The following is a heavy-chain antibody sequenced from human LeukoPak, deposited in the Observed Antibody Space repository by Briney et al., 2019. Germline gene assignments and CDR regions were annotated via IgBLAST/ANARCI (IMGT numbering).Heavy chain of an antibody. D-gene: IGHD1-26*01. CDR1: GYTFTSYY. V-gene: IGHV1-46*01. CDR2: INPSGGST. Sequence: ASVKVSCKASGYTFTSYYMYCVRQAPGQGLEWMVIINPSGGSTSYAQKFQGRVTMTRDTSTSTVYLELSSLRSEDTAVYYCARPSSRWEPGAFDIWGQGTMVTVSS. J-gene: IGHJ3*02. CDR3: ARPSSRWEPGAFDI.